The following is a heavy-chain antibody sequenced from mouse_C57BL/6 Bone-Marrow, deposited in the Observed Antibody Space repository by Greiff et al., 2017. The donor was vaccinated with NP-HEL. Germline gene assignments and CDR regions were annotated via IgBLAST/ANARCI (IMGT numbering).Heavy chain of an antibody. V-gene: IGHV1-69*01. CDR3: ARRAYYIDY. CDR1: GYTFTSYW. D-gene: IGHD3-3*01. J-gene: IGHJ2*01. Sequence: QVQLQQPGAELVMPGASVKLSCKASGYTFTSYWMHWVKQRPGQGLEWIGEIDPSASYTNYNQKFKGKSTLTVDKSSSTAYLQLSSLTSEDSTVYYCARRAYYIDYWGQGTTLTVSS. CDR2: IDPSASYT.